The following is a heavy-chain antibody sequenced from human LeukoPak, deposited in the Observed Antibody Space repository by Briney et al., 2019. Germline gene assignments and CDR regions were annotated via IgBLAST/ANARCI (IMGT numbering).Heavy chain of an antibody. CDR2: IYHSGST. D-gene: IGHD5-24*01. J-gene: IGHJ6*02. CDR3: ARDPHDGSYGMDV. CDR1: GGSISSGGYS. Sequence: PSQTLSLTCAVSGGSISSGGYSWSWIRQPPGKGLEWIGYIYHSGSTYYNPSLKSRVTISVDRSKNQISLKLSSVTAADTAVYYCARDPHDGSYGMDVWGQGTTVTVSS. V-gene: IGHV4-30-2*01.